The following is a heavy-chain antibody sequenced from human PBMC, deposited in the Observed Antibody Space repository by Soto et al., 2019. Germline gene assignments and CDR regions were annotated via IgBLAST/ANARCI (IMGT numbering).Heavy chain of an antibody. CDR1: GYTFTSYA. J-gene: IGHJ4*02. V-gene: IGHV1-3*01. CDR2: INAGNGNT. Sequence: ASVKVSCKASGYTFTSYAMHWVRQAPGQRLEWMGWINAGNGNTKYSQKFQGRVTITRDTSASTAYMELSSLRSEDTAVYYCARDRISSGYYYEGYFDYWGQGTLVTVSS. CDR3: ARDRISSGYYYEGYFDY. D-gene: IGHD3-22*01.